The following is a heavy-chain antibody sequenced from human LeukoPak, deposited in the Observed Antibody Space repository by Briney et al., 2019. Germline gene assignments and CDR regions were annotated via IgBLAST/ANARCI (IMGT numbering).Heavy chain of an antibody. J-gene: IGHJ4*02. D-gene: IGHD3-22*01. CDR3: ATPDSSGYYYLY. Sequence: SETLSLTCTVSGGSISSYYWSWIRQPAGKGLEWIGRIYTSGSTNYNPSLESRVTISVDTSKNQFSLKLSSVTAADTAVYYCATPDSSGYYYLYWGQGTLVTVSS. CDR1: GGSISSYY. CDR2: IYTSGST. V-gene: IGHV4-4*07.